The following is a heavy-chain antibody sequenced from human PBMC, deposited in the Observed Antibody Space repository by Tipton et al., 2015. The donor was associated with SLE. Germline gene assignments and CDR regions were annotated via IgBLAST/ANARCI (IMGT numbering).Heavy chain of an antibody. Sequence: TLSLTCTVSGGSVSSGSYYWSWIRQPPGKGLEWIGYIYYSGSTNYNPSLKSRVTISVDTSKNQFSLKLSSVTAAGTAVYYCARDRGYSSGFDYWGQGTLVTVSS. D-gene: IGHD6-19*01. J-gene: IGHJ4*02. CDR1: GGSVSSGSYY. CDR2: IYYSGST. V-gene: IGHV4-61*01. CDR3: ARDRGYSSGFDY.